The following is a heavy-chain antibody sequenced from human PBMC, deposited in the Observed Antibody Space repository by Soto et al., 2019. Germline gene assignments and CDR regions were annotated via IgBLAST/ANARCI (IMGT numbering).Heavy chain of an antibody. CDR1: GYTFTSYD. CDR3: ARDPTLDY. CDR2: INPNSAGT. V-gene: IGHV1-2*02. J-gene: IGHJ4*01. Sequence: ASAKFSCKASGYTFTSYDRHGVRQAPVQGLEWMEWINPNSAGTNYAQRFQGRVTMTRHTSISTAYMELSRPRSDNPAVSYCARDPTLDYWGHGTMVTVSS.